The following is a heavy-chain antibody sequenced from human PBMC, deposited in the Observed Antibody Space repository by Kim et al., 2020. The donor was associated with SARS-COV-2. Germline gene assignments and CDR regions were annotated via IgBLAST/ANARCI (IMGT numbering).Heavy chain of an antibody. CDR2: IIPIFGTA. J-gene: IGHJ6*02. CDR3: ARAYWGRGYCRGGSCSNYYYYFMDV. CDR1: GGTFSNYA. V-gene: IGHV1-69*13. Sequence: SVKVSCKASGGTFSNYAISWVRQAPGQGLEWIGGIIPIFGTANYAQKFQGRVTISADESTSTAYMELSSLRSEDTAVYYCARAYWGRGYCRGGSCSNYYYYFMDVWGQGTTVTVSS. D-gene: IGHD2-15*01.